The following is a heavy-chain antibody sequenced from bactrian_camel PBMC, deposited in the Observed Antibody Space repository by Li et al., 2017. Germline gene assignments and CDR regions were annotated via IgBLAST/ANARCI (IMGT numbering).Heavy chain of an antibody. CDR2: ITKGGGSA. Sequence: EVQLVESGGGLVQPGGSLRLSCAASGFAFSDYDMSWVRQAPGKELEWVSSITKGGGSAVYAPSVMARFTISRDNAKNTLYLQMTSLKTEDTAVYYCAAAAAYETSSDCLSYWGQGTQVTVS. D-gene: IGHD1*01. CDR1: GFAFSDYD. V-gene: IGHV3S40*01. J-gene: IGHJ4*01. CDR3: AAAAAYETSSDCLSY.